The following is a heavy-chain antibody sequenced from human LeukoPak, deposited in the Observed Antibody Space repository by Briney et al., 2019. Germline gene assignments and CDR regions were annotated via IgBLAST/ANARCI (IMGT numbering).Heavy chain of an antibody. J-gene: IGHJ4*02. CDR1: GFTFSSYA. CDR3: ARPAIAAAGTFDY. Sequence: PGRSLRLSCAASGFTFSSYAMHWVRQAPGKGLEWVAIISYDGSNKYYADSVKGRFTISRDNSKNTLYLQMNSLRAEDTAVYYCARPAIAAAGTFDYWGQGTLVTVSS. D-gene: IGHD6-13*01. CDR2: ISYDGSNK. V-gene: IGHV3-30-3*01.